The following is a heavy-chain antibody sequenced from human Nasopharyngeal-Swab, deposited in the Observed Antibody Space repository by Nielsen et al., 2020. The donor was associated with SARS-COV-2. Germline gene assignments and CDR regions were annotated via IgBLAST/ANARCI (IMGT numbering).Heavy chain of an antibody. Sequence: SETLSLTCTVSGGSINYKYWTWIRQTPGKGLEWIGHIYYSGSTSYNPSLKSRLTILIDRSRSQFSLRLSSVTAADTAVYYCARHNAYCSNGVCSTYYYHALDVWGQGTTVTVSS. CDR2: IYYSGST. D-gene: IGHD2-8*01. CDR3: ARHNAYCSNGVCSTYYYHALDV. V-gene: IGHV4-59*08. J-gene: IGHJ6*02. CDR1: GGSINYKY.